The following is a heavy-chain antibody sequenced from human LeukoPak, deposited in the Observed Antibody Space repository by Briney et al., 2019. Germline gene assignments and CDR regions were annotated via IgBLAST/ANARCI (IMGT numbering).Heavy chain of an antibody. J-gene: IGHJ1*01. CDR3: AREGPVGTDGL. CDR2: RIPILGTT. V-gene: IGHV1-69*13. Sequence: SVKVSCKASGGSFSSYGISWVRQAPGQGLEWMGGRIPILGTTNLAQKFQGRLTITADESTSTAYMELNGLRVDDTAVYYCAREGPVGTDGLWGQGTLVTVSS. CDR1: GGSFSSYG. D-gene: IGHD5-24*01.